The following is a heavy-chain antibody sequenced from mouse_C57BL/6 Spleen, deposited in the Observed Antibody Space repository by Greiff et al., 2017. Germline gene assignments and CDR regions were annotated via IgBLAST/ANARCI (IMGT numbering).Heavy chain of an antibody. Sequence: QVQLQQPGAELVMPGASVKLSCKASGYTFTSYWMHWVKQRPGKGLEWIGAIDPSDSYTYYTQKFKGKSTLSVDKSYNTAYMQLSSLTSEYSAVYYCASSSLYYGSSYYWYFDVWGTGTTVTVSS. J-gene: IGHJ1*03. CDR2: IDPSDSYT. CDR3: ASSSLYYGSSYYWYFDV. V-gene: IGHV1-69*01. CDR1: GYTFTSYW. D-gene: IGHD1-1*01.